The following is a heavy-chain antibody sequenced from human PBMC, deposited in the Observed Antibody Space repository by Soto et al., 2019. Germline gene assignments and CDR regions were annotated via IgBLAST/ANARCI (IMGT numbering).Heavy chain of an antibody. J-gene: IGHJ4*02. Sequence: SETLSLTCNVSGGAIISSTYSWGWIRQSPGKGLEWVGAIYWSGNTNYNPSLKSRVTISVDTSKKQFSLTLKSLTAADTAVYYCARHLVGRWSDYWGQGTLVTVSS. CDR3: ARHLVGRWSDY. D-gene: IGHD2-15*01. CDR2: IYWSGNT. CDR1: GGAIISSTYS. V-gene: IGHV4-39*01.